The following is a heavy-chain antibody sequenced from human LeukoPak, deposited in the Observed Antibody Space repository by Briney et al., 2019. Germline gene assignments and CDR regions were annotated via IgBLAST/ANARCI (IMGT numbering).Heavy chain of an antibody. D-gene: IGHD2-15*01. V-gene: IGHV3-48*01. CDR2: ISSSSSTI. J-gene: IGHJ4*02. Sequence: GGSLRLSCAASGFTFNSFSMKWVRQAPGKGREGVSYISSSSSTIYYADSGKGRFTISRDNAKNTLYLQMNSMRAEDTAIYYCAKATLGSCSGARCYPFDYWGQGTLVNVSS. CDR1: GFTFNSFS. CDR3: AKATLGSCSGARCYPFDY.